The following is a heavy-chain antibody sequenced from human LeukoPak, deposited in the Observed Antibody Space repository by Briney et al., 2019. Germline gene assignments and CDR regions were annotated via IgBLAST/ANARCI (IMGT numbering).Heavy chain of an antibody. V-gene: IGHV3-21*01. CDR3: ARDLGGERWLQIGAYFDY. CDR2: ISSSSGSI. Sequence: PGGSLRLSCAASGFTFSSFSMNWVRQAPGKGLEWVSSISSSSGSIYYADSLKGRFTISRDNAKNSLYLQMDSLRAEDTAVYYCARDLGGERWLQIGAYFDYWGQGTLVTVSS. D-gene: IGHD5-24*01. J-gene: IGHJ4*02. CDR1: GFTFSSFS.